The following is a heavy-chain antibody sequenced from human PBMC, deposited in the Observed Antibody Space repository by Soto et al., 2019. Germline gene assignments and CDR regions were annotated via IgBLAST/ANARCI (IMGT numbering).Heavy chain of an antibody. Sequence: EVHLVASGGGLVQPGGSLRLSCAASGFTFSSYSMNWVRQAPGKGMEWVSYISTSSSTIYYSDSVKGRFTIASDNAKSSQFLQMNSLRAEDPAVYYWARDVYSYYWGQGTLVTVSS. CDR2: ISTSSSTI. CDR1: GFTFSSYS. D-gene: IGHD2-8*01. V-gene: IGHV3-48*01. CDR3: ARDVYSYY. J-gene: IGHJ4*02.